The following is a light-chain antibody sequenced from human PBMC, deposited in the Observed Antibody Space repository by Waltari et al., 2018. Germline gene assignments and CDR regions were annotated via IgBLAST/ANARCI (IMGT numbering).Light chain of an antibody. V-gene: IGKV3-11*01. Sequence: EIVLTQSPATLSLSPGERATLSCRASQSVSSYLVWYQQKPGQAPRPLIDDASKRATGIPARFSGSGSGTDFTLTISSLEPEDFAVYYCQQRGNWPSGYTFGQGTKLEIK. CDR3: QQRGNWPSGYT. J-gene: IGKJ2*01. CDR2: DAS. CDR1: QSVSSY.